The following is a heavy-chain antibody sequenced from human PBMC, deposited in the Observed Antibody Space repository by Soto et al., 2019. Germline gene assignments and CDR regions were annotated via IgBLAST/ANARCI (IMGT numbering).Heavy chain of an antibody. Sequence: QVQLQQWGAGLLKPSETLSLTCAVYGGSFSGYYWSWIRQPPGKGLEWIGEINHSGSTNYNPSLKRRVTISVDPSKIQFSLKVSSVAAAATAVYYCARTGSGSLDAFDIWGQGTMVTVSS. CDR1: GGSFSGYY. J-gene: IGHJ3*02. CDR3: ARTGSGSLDAFDI. D-gene: IGHD1-26*01. V-gene: IGHV4-34*01. CDR2: INHSGST.